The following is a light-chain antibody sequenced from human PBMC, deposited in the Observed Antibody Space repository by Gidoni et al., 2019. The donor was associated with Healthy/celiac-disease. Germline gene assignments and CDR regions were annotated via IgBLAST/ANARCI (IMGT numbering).Light chain of an antibody. CDR2: DAS. J-gene: IGKJ5*01. V-gene: IGKV1-33*01. CDR1: QDISNY. Sequence: DIQMTQSPSSLSASVGDRVTITCQASQDISNYLNWYQQKPGKAPKLLIYDASNLETGVPSRFSGSGSGTDFTVTISSLQPEDIATYYCQQYDNLPITFXXXTRLEIK. CDR3: QQYDNLPIT.